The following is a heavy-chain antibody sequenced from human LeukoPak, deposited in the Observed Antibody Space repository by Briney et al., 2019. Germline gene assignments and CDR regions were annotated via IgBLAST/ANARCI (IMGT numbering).Heavy chain of an antibody. Sequence: PGGSPRLSCAASGFTLSSYSMNWVRQAPGKGLEWVSSISSSSYIYYSDSVTGRFTISRDNAKNSLYLQMNSLRAEDTAVYYCARVGGTICSGGSCYSGYGMDVWGKGTTVTVSS. J-gene: IGHJ6*04. CDR1: GFTLSSYS. V-gene: IGHV3-21*01. D-gene: IGHD2-15*01. CDR2: ISSSSYI. CDR3: ARVGGTICSGGSCYSGYGMDV.